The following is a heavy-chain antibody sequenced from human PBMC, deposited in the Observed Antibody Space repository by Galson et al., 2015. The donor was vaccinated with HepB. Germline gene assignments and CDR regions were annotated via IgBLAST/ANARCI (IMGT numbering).Heavy chain of an antibody. J-gene: IGHJ5*02. V-gene: IGHV4-4*02. Sequence: SETLSLTCSVSGDSISKSNWWSWVRQAPGKGLEWIGDIYHTGSTTYSPSLKSRVAMSVDTSKNQFSLQMTSLTAADTAIYYCARARRHYRDSSAYYYAYFDHWGQGTLVTVSS. CDR1: GDSISKSNW. D-gene: IGHD3-22*01. CDR2: IYHTGST. CDR3: ARARRHYRDSSAYYYAYFDH.